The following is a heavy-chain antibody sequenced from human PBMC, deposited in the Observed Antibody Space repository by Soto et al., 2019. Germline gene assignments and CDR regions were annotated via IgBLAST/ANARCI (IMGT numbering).Heavy chain of an antibody. J-gene: IGHJ4*02. V-gene: IGHV3-64*01. CDR1: GFTFISYA. CDR2: ISSNGGFT. D-gene: IGHD1-20*01. Sequence: GGSLILSCAASGFTFISYAMHWVRQAPGKGLEYVSGISSNGGFTYYANSVKGRFTISRDISKNTLYLQMGSLRAEDMAVYYCARGSNNWNDRLFXYWGQGTLVXVSS. CDR3: ARGSNNWNDRLFXY.